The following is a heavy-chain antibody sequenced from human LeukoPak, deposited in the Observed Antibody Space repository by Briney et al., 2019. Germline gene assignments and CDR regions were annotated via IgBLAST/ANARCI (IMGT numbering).Heavy chain of an antibody. CDR3: ARWDDSSGYYGGYYFDY. Sequence: PGGSLRLSCAASGFTFSSYWMSWVRQAPRKGLEWVANIKQDGSEKYYVDSVKGRFTISRDNAKNSLYLQMNSLRAEDTAVYYCARWDDSSGYYGGYYFDYWGQGTLVTVSS. V-gene: IGHV3-7*01. D-gene: IGHD3-22*01. CDR1: GFTFSSYW. CDR2: IKQDGSEK. J-gene: IGHJ4*02.